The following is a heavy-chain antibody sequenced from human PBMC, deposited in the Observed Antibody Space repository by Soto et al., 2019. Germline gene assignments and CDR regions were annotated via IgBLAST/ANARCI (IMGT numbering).Heavy chain of an antibody. J-gene: IGHJ5*02. CDR2: IRYDGSHE. CDR1: GLTFINYA. CDR3: VGQLYSSGWAAVSP. V-gene: IGHV3-30*02. D-gene: IGHD6-19*01. Sequence: PGGSLRLSCAASGLTFINYAMHWVRQAPGKGLEWVAVIRYDGSHENYADSVKGRFTISRDNSKNILYLQMNSLRAEDTALYYCVGQLYSSGWAAVSPWGQGTLVTVPQ.